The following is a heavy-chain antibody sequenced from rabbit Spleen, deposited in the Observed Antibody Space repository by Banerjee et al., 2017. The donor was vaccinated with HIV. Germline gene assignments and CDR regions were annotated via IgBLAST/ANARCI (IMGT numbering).Heavy chain of an antibody. CDR3: ARYYIFYGMDL. V-gene: IGHV1S7*01. J-gene: IGHJ6*01. D-gene: IGHD4-1*01. CDR2: TEPIFGTT. CDR1: GFTLSSYY. Sequence: QLVESGGGLVTPGGSLKLSCKASGFTLSSYYMNWVRQAPGKGLEWIGLTEPIFGTTYYASWVNGRFTISSHNAQNTLYLQLNSLTAADTATYFCARYYIFYGMDLWGPGTLVTVS.